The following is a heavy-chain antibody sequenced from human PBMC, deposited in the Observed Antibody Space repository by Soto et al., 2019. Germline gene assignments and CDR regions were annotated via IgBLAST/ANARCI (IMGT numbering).Heavy chain of an antibody. J-gene: IGHJ4*02. CDR1: GYSFTTYG. CDR3: VRDLNGDFYF. V-gene: IGHV1-18*01. CDR2: INGYGHGA. Sequence: QVQLVQSGAEVRQPGASVKVSCKASGYSFTTYGMSWVRQAPGQGLEYMGWINGYGHGAKYVQRFQGRFSMTTDTSTNTVYMDLRSLTSVDTAVYYCVRDLNGDFYFWGQGTVVIVSP. D-gene: IGHD3-10*01.